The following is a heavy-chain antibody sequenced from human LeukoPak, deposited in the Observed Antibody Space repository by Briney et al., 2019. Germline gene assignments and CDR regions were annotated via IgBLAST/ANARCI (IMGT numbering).Heavy chain of an antibody. J-gene: IGHJ6*02. CDR1: GGSISSGGYY. D-gene: IGHD2-2*01. CDR2: IYYSGST. Sequence: PSQTLSLTCTVSGGSISSGGYYWSWIRQHPGKGLEWIGYIYYSGSTYYNPSLKSRVTISVDTSKNQFSLKLSSVTAADTAVYYCARDRYCSSTSCYRRTNYYYNGMDVWGQGTTVTVSS. V-gene: IGHV4-31*03. CDR3: ARDRYCSSTSCYRRTNYYYNGMDV.